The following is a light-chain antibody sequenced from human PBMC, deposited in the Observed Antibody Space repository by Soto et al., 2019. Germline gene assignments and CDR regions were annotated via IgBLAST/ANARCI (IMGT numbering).Light chain of an antibody. CDR3: SSFTSSRAYV. V-gene: IGLV2-14*01. CDR2: EVS. Sequence: QSVLTQPASVSGSPGQSITISCTGTSSDVGTYDYVSWYQQLPGKAPKLMIYEVSNRPSGVSNRFSGSKSGNTASLTISGLQAEDEADYYCSSFTSSRAYVFGTGTKLTVL. J-gene: IGLJ1*01. CDR1: SSDVGTYDY.